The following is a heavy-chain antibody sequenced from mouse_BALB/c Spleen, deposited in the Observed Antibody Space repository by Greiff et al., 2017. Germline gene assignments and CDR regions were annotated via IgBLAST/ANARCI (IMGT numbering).Heavy chain of an antibody. V-gene: IGHV1S26*01. Sequence: QVQLKESGAELMKPGASVSMSCKASGYSITSYWLHWVKQRPGQGLEWIGYINPSTGYTEYNQKFKDKATLTADKSSSTAYMQLSSLTSEDSAVYYCARSTMITSWFAYWGQGTLVTVSA. J-gene: IGHJ3*01. CDR2: INPSTGYT. CDR1: GYSITSYW. D-gene: IGHD2-4*01. CDR3: ARSTMITSWFAY.